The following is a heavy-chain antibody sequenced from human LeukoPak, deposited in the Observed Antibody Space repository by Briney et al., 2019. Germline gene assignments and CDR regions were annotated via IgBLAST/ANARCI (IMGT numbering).Heavy chain of an antibody. CDR3: ARALKYYDFWSGYDNWFDP. D-gene: IGHD3-3*01. Sequence: SETLSLTCTVSGGSISSYYWSWIRQPPGKGLEWIGYIYYSGSTNYNPSLKSRVTISVDMSKNQFSLKLSSVTAADTAVYYCARALKYYDFWSGYDNWFDPWGQGTLVTVSS. CDR2: IYYSGST. V-gene: IGHV4-59*01. CDR1: GGSISSYY. J-gene: IGHJ5*02.